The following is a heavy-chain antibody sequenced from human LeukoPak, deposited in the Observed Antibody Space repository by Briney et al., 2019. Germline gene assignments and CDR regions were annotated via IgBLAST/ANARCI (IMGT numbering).Heavy chain of an antibody. Sequence: ASVKVSCKASGGTLSSYAISWVRQAPGQRLEWMGWINAGNGNTKYSQKFQGRVTITRDTSASTAYMELSSLRSEDTAVYYCARVVLYCSSTSCSLDFWGQGTLVTVSS. CDR1: GGTLSSYA. CDR3: ARVVLYCSSTSCSLDF. CDR2: INAGNGNT. V-gene: IGHV1-3*01. J-gene: IGHJ4*02. D-gene: IGHD2-2*01.